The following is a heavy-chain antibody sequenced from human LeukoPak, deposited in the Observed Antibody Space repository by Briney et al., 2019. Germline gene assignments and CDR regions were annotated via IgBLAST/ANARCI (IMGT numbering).Heavy chain of an antibody. D-gene: IGHD3-22*01. CDR2: IYYSGST. CDR3: ARGRYYYDSSGYYIFDY. CDR1: GGSISSYY. J-gene: IGHJ4*02. Sequence: SETLSLTCTVSGGSISSYYWSWIRQPPGKGLEWIGYIYYSGSTNYNPSLKSRVTISVDTSKNQFSLKLSSVTAADTAVYYCARGRYYYDSSGYYIFDYWGQGTLVTVSS. V-gene: IGHV4-59*01.